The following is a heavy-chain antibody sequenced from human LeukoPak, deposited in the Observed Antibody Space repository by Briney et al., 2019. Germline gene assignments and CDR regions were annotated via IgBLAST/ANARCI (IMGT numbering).Heavy chain of an antibody. J-gene: IGHJ6*02. Sequence: PSQTLSLTCTVSGGSISSGDYYWSWIRQPPGKGLEWIGYIYYSGSTYYNPSLKSRVTVSVDTSKNQFSLKLSSVTAADTAVYYCAREVLPAANYYGMDVWGQGTTVTVSS. CDR1: GGSISSGDYY. CDR2: IYYSGST. V-gene: IGHV4-30-4*01. CDR3: AREVLPAANYYGMDV. D-gene: IGHD2-2*01.